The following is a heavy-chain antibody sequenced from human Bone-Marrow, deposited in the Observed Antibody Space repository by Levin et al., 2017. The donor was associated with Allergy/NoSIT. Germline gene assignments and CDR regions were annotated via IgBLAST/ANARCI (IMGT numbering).Heavy chain of an antibody. CDR3: ARGARWEEDGYDI. V-gene: IGHV4-4*07. CDR2: FSNYTNGKYT. CDR1: GGSIGDYF. D-gene: IGHD1-26*01. J-gene: IGHJ3*02. Sequence: PGGSLRLSCTVSGGSIGDYFFSWIRQTSGKTLEWIGRFSNYTNGKYTKYNPSLASRVTMSVDTSKNQFFLTLISVTAADTAVYYCARGARWEEDGYDIWGQGKSVTVSS.